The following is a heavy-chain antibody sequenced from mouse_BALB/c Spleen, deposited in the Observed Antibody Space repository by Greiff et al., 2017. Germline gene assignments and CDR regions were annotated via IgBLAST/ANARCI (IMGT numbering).Heavy chain of an antibody. V-gene: IGHV14-3*02. CDR1: GFNIKDTY. CDR2: IDPANGNT. J-gene: IGHJ2*01. D-gene: IGHD3-3*01. Sequence: VQLQQSGAELVKPGASVKLSCTASGFNIKDTYMYWVRQMPEQGLEWIGRIDPANGNTKYDPKFQGKATITADTSSNTAYLQLISLTSEDTAVYYGARLYYFDDWGQGTTLTVSS. CDR3: ARLYYFDD.